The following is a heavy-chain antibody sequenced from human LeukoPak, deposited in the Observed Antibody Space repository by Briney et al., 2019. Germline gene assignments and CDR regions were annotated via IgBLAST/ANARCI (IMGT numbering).Heavy chain of an antibody. J-gene: IGHJ4*02. Sequence: GGSLRLSCAASGFTFSSYSMNWVRQAPGKGLEWVSSISSSSSYIYYADSVKGRFTISRDNAKNSLYLQMNSLRAEDTAVYYCARGDYDYGGTHLVDYWGQGTLVTVSS. CDR3: ARGDYDYGGTHLVDY. CDR2: ISSSSSYI. V-gene: IGHV3-21*01. CDR1: GFTFSSYS. D-gene: IGHD4-23*01.